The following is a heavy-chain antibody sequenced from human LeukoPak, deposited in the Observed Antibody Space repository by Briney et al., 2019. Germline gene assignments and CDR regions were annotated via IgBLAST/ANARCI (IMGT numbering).Heavy chain of an antibody. CDR2: IKRKTDGGTT. J-gene: IGHJ4*02. Sequence: GGSLRLSCAASGFIFSNAWMSWVSQAPGKGLEWVGRIKRKTDGGTTDYAAPVKGRFTISRDDSKNTLYLQMNSLKTEDTAVYYCTNTVTQAPVDYWGQGTLVTVSS. CDR1: GFIFSNAW. CDR3: TNTVTQAPVDY. D-gene: IGHD4-17*01. V-gene: IGHV3-15*01.